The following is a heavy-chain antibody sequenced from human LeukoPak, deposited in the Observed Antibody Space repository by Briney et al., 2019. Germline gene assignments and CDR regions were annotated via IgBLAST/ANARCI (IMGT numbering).Heavy chain of an antibody. D-gene: IGHD3-16*01. J-gene: IGHJ4*02. CDR1: GGSISSSSYY. Sequence: SETLSLTCTLSGGSISSSSYYLRWIRQPQGKGLEWIGRIYYSGSTYYNPSLKSRVHIFVDTFKNQFSPHLSSVTAADTAVYYCASYLRLGVVQTFDFWGGGTVVTVSS. V-gene: IGHV4-39*01. CDR2: IYYSGST. CDR3: ASYLRLGVVQTFDF.